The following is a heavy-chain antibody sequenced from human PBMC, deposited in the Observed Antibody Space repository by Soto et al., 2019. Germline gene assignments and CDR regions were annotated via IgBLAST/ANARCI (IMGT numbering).Heavy chain of an antibody. J-gene: IGHJ4*02. D-gene: IGHD3-9*01. CDR2: INAGNGNT. CDR3: ARSSEYYQNLRGAFDY. Sequence: QVQLVQSGAEVKKPGASVKVSCKASGYTVTSYAMHWVRQAPGQRLEWMGWINAGNGNTKYSQKFQGRVTITRDTSASTAYMELSSLRSEDTAVYYCARSSEYYQNLRGAFDYWGQGTLVTVSS. V-gene: IGHV1-3*01. CDR1: GYTVTSYA.